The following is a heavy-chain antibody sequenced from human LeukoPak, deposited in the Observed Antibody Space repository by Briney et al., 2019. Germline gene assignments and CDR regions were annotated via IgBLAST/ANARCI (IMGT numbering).Heavy chain of an antibody. D-gene: IGHD3-10*01. CDR2: INKDGSGK. CDR1: GFMFSNFW. J-gene: IGHJ3*02. CDR3: ARERRGRAFDI. V-gene: IGHV3-7*01. Sequence: GGSLRLSCEGSGFMFSNFWMNWVRQSPGKGLEWVANINKDGSGKYYLESVKGRFTISRDNAKNSLFLQMSSLTSEDTAVYFCARERRGRAFDIWGQGTMVTVSS.